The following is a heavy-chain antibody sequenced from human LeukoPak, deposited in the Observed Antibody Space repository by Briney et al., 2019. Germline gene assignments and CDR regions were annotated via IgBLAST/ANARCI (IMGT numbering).Heavy chain of an antibody. V-gene: IGHV4-39*01. CDR2: IYYTGST. J-gene: IGHJ4*02. CDR3: ARRFFYADYDTYYFDY. CDR1: DGSISSPDHY. Sequence: SETLSLTCTVSDGSISSPDHYWGWIRQPPGKGLEWIGIIYYTGSTYYNLSLKSRVIISVDTSKSQFSLKVKSMTAADTAVYYCARRFFYADYDTYYFDYWGQGILVTVSS. D-gene: IGHD4-17*01.